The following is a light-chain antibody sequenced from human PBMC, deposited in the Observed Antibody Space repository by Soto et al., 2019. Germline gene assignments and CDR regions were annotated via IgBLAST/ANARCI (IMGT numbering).Light chain of an antibody. Sequence: EIVLTQSPGTLSLSPGERATLSCRASQSVSSSYLAWYQQKPGQAPRLLIYDASKRATGIPARFSGSGSGTDFTLTISSLQSEDFAVYYCQQYNNWPPWTFGQGTKVDIK. J-gene: IGKJ1*01. CDR2: DAS. CDR3: QQYNNWPPWT. CDR1: QSVSSSY. V-gene: IGKV3-20*01.